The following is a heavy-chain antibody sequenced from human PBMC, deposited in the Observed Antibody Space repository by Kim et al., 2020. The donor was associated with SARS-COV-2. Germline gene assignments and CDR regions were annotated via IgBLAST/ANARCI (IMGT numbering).Heavy chain of an antibody. CDR3: ARVRTPDGVDY. D-gene: IGHD2-2*01. Sequence: TNNADSVKGRFTISRDNAKNSLYLQMNSLRAEDTAVYYCARVRTPDGVDYWGQGTLVTVSS. J-gene: IGHJ4*02. CDR2: T. V-gene: IGHV3-11*06.